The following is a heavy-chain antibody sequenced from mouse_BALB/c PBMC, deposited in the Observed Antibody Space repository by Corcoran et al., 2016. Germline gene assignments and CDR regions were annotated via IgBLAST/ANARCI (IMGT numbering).Heavy chain of an antibody. J-gene: IGHJ4*01. CDR2: IDPANGNT. Sequence: EVQLQQSGAELVKPGASVKLSSTASGFNIKDTYMHWVKQRPEQGLEWIGRIDPANGNTKYDPKFPGKATITSDTSSNTAYLQLSSLTSEDTAVYYCARRAMDYWGQGTSVTVSS. V-gene: IGHV14-3*02. CDR1: GFNIKDTY. CDR3: ARRAMDY.